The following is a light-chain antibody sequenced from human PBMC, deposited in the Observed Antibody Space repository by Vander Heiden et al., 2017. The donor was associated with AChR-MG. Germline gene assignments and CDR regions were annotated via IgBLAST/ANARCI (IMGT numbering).Light chain of an antibody. CDR1: TLGDKF. J-gene: IGLJ1*01. Sequence: SYELSQPPSVSVSSGQTATITCSGDTLGDKFTYWSQQKAGQSPVLVIYQDRKRPSGIPERFSGSNSGNTATLTISGTQPMDEADYYCQAWDSNTYVFGTGTTVTV. V-gene: IGLV3-1*01. CDR2: QDR. CDR3: QAWDSNTYV.